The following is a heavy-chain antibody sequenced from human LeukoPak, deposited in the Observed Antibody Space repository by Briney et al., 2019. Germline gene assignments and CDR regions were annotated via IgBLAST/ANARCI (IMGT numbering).Heavy chain of an antibody. CDR3: ARHVPSGYYYYYYMDV. V-gene: IGHV4-39*01. CDR1: GGSTRSSSYY. CDR2: IYYSGST. D-gene: IGHD3-10*02. Sequence: PSETLSVTCTVSGGSTRSSSYYRGWIRQPPRKRRDRIGKIYYSGSTYYHPSLKSRVTISVDTSKIHYALKLSSVTAADTAVYYCARHVPSGYYYYYYMDVWGKGTTVTVS. J-gene: IGHJ6*03.